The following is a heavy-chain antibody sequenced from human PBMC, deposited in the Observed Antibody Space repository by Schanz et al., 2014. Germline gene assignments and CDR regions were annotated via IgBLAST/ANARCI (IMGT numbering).Heavy chain of an antibody. CDR3: AASSGWHPSTDY. Sequence: EVQLLESGGGLVQPGGSLRLSCAASGFTFSSYAMGWVRQAPGKGLEWVSAISGSGGSTYYADSVKGRFTISRDNAKSSLYLQMNSLRVEDTAVYYCAASSGWHPSTDYWGQGTLVTVSS. V-gene: IGHV3-23*01. J-gene: IGHJ4*02. D-gene: IGHD6-19*01. CDR1: GFTFSSYA. CDR2: ISGSGGST.